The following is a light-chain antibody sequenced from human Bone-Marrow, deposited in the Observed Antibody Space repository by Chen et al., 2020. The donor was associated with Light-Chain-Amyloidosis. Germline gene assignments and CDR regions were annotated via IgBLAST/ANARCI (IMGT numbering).Light chain of an antibody. Sequence: QSALTHPASVSGSPGQSITITCTGTSSHVGGDNHVSWYQQHPDKAPKLMIYEVTNRPSWVPDRFSGSKSDNAASLTISGLQTEDEADYFCSSYTITNTLVFGSGTRVTVL. CDR2: EVT. V-gene: IGLV2-14*01. J-gene: IGLJ1*01. CDR1: SSHVGGDNH. CDR3: SSYTITNTLV.